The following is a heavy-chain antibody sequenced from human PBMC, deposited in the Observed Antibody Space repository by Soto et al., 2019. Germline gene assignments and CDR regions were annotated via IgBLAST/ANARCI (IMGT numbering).Heavy chain of an antibody. CDR3: ARDRPTKYYDIAMDV. CDR2: INAGNGNT. CDR1: GYTFTSYA. J-gene: IGHJ6*02. V-gene: IGHV1-3*01. Sequence: ASVKVSCKASGYTFTSYAMHWVRQAPGQRLEWMGWINAGNGNTKYSQKFQGRVTITRDTSTSTAYMELSSLRSDDTAVYYCARDRPTKYYDIAMDVWGQGTTVTVSS. D-gene: IGHD3-9*01.